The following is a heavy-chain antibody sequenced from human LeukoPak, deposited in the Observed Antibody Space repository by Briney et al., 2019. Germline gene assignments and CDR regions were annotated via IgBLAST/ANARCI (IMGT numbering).Heavy chain of an antibody. CDR1: GFTFSSYS. J-gene: IGHJ5*02. Sequence: GGSLRLSCAASGFTFSSYSMNWVRQAPGKGLEWVSSISSSSSYIYYADSVKGRFTISRDNAKNSLYLQMNSLRAEDTAVYYCARGAGGYRFDPWGQGTLVTVSS. CDR3: ARGAGGYRFDP. D-gene: IGHD1-1*01. V-gene: IGHV3-21*01. CDR2: ISSSSSYI.